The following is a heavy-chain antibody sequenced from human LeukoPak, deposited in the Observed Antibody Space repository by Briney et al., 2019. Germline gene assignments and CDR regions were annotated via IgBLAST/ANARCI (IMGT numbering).Heavy chain of an antibody. J-gene: IGHJ4*02. CDR2: IYPGDSDT. D-gene: IGHD6-13*01. CDR3: ASTHNYSSSWYSY. CDR1: GHSFTSYW. Sequence: GESLKISCKSSGHSFTSYWIGWVRQMPGKGLEWMGSIYPGDSDTRYSPSFQGQVTISADKSISTAYLQWSSLKASDTAMYYCASTHNYSSSWYSYWGQGTLVTVSS. V-gene: IGHV5-51*01.